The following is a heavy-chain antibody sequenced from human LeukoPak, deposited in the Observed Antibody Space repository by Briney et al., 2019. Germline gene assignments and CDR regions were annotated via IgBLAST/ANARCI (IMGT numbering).Heavy chain of an antibody. CDR1: GGSFSGYY. V-gene: IGHV4-34*01. CDR2: INHSGST. J-gene: IGHJ3*02. Sequence: SETLSLTCAVYGGSFSGYYWSWIRRPPGKGLEWIGEINHSGSTNYNPSLKSRVTISVDTSKNQFSLELSSVTAADTAVYYCARAAYSSGWIIWGQGTMVTVSS. D-gene: IGHD6-19*01. CDR3: ARAAYSSGWII.